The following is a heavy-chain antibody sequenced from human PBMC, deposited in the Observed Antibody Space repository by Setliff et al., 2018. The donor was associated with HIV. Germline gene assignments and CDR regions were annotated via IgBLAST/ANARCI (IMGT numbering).Heavy chain of an antibody. CDR3: ARPHSGRGGGAYFDP. V-gene: IGHV4-38-2*01. D-gene: IGHD6-19*01. CDR1: GYSISSGYF. Sequence: SETLSLTCAVSGYSISSGYFWAWIRQSPGKGLEWIGNILDGRVTFFNPSLRGRVTISVDASKNQVSLNLRSVTAADSAVYHCARPHSGRGGGAYFDPWGQGILVTVSS. J-gene: IGHJ5*02. CDR2: ILDGRVT.